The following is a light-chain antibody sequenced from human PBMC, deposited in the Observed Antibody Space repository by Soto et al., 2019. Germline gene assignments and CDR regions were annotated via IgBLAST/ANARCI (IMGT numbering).Light chain of an antibody. CDR2: DES. J-gene: IGKJ2*01. V-gene: IGKV1-33*01. CDR1: QDITNY. CDR3: QQYDNLPPL. Sequence: DIQMTQSPSSLSASVGDRVTITCQASQDITNYLNWYQQKPGKAPKLLIYDESNLETGVPSRFSRSGSGTDFTFTISSLQPEDIATYYCQQYDNLPPLFGQGTKLEIK.